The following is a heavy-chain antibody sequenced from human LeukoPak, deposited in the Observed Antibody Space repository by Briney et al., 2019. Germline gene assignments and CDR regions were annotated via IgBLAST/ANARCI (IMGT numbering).Heavy chain of an antibody. CDR1: GFTFSSYA. Sequence: SGGSLRLSCAASGFTFSSYAMHWVRQAPGKGLEWVAVISYDGSNKYYADSVKGRFTISRDNSKNTLYLQMNSLRAEDTAVYYCAKQYYDSSGFFDYWGQGTLVTVSS. D-gene: IGHD3-22*01. CDR3: AKQYYDSSGFFDY. J-gene: IGHJ4*02. CDR2: ISYDGSNK. V-gene: IGHV3-30-3*02.